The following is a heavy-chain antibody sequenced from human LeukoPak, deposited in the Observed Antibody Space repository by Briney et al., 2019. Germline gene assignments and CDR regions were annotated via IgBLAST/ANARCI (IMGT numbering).Heavy chain of an antibody. V-gene: IGHV3-30*03. J-gene: IGHJ4*02. CDR3: TTKVIRGNSGDDYDD. CDR1: GVTFSSYG. Sequence: PGGSLRLSCAASGVTFSSYGMHWVRQAPGKGLEWVALISSDGNDKLYGDSVKGRFTISRDDSKSTLYLQMNSPRAEDTAVYYCTTKVIRGNSGDDYDDWGQGTLVTVSS. CDR2: ISSDGNDK. D-gene: IGHD5-12*01.